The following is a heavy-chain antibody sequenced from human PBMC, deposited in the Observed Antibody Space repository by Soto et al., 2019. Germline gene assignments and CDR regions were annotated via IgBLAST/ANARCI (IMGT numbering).Heavy chain of an antibody. CDR3: ARSSSPYAPHFDY. Sequence: GGSLRLSCAASGFTFSSYAMHWVRQAPGKGLEYVSAISSNGGSTYYADSVKGRFTISRDNSKNTLYLQMGSLRAEDMAVYYCARSSSPYAPHFDYWGQGTLVTVSS. D-gene: IGHD6-6*01. CDR2: ISSNGGST. J-gene: IGHJ4*02. CDR1: GFTFSSYA. V-gene: IGHV3-64*02.